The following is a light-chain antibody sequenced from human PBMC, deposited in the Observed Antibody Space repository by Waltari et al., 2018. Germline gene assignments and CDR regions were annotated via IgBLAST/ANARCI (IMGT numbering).Light chain of an antibody. V-gene: IGLV2-11*01. CDR3: CSYAGSYTWV. Sequence: QSALTQPRSVSGSPGQSVTISCTGTSSNVGVYNYVSWYQQHPGKAPKVMIYDVSKRPSGVPDRYSGSKSGNTASLTISGLQTEDEADYYCCSYAGSYTWVFGGGTRLTDL. J-gene: IGLJ3*02. CDR2: DVS. CDR1: SSNVGVYNY.